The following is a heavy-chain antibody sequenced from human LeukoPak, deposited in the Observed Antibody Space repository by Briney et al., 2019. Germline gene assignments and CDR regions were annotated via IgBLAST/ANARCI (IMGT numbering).Heavy chain of an antibody. CDR2: INPNSGGT. Sequence: ASVKVSCKPSGYTFSDYYIHWIRQAPGQGLEWVGWINPNSGGTNYAQKFQGRVTMTRDTSISTAYMELSRLRSDDTAVYYCARDTVVGAPDYWGQGTLVTVSS. CDR1: GYTFSDYY. D-gene: IGHD1-26*01. J-gene: IGHJ4*02. CDR3: ARDTVVGAPDY. V-gene: IGHV1-2*02.